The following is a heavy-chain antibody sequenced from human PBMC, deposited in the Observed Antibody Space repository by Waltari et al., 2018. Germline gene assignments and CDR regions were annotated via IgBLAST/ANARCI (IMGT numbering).Heavy chain of an antibody. V-gene: IGHV4-39*07. Sequence: QLQLQESGPGLVKPSETLSLTCTVSGCSISSSSYYWGWIRQPPGKGLEWIGSIYYSGSTYYNPSLKSRVTISVDTSKNQFSLKLSSVTAADTAVYYCARDEIGRRGMDVWGQGTTVTVSS. D-gene: IGHD3-16*01. J-gene: IGHJ6*02. CDR3: ARDEIGRRGMDV. CDR1: GCSISSSSYY. CDR2: IYYSGST.